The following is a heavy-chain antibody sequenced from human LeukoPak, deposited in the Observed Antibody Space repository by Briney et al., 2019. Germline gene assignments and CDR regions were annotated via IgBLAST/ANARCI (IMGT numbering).Heavy chain of an antibody. CDR1: GYSFTSYW. CDR2: IYPGDSDT. J-gene: IGHJ6*03. Sequence: GESLKISCKGSGYSFTSYWIGWVRQMPGKGLEWMGIIYPGDSDTRYSLSFQGQVTISADKSISTAYLQWSSLKASDTAMYYCARQNIVVVPADSNYYYYYYMDVWGKGTTVTVSS. CDR3: ARQNIVVVPADSNYYYYYYMDV. D-gene: IGHD2-2*01. V-gene: IGHV5-51*01.